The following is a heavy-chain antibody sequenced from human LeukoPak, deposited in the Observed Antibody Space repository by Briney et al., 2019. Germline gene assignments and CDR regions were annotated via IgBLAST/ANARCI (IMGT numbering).Heavy chain of an antibody. V-gene: IGHV1-46*01. J-gene: IGHJ4*02. D-gene: IGHD2-2*01. CDR2: INPSGGTT. CDR3: ARSRGYCSSTSCYVPVRD. Sequence: ASVKVSCKASGYTFTSHYMHWVRQAPGQGLEWMAIINPSGGTTGYAQKFKGRVTVTRDMSSTTVYMELSSLRSEDTAVYYCARSRGYCSSTSCYVPVRDWGQGTLVTVSS. CDR1: GYTFTSHY.